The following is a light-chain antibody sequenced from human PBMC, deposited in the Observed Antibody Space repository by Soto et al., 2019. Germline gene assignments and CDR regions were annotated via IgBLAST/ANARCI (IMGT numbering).Light chain of an antibody. CDR1: DIGRRS. CDR2: DDN. CDR3: QMCERSIYHYV. J-gene: IGLJ1*01. Sequence: YAMTHPHSVSVAPGQTARITCGGYDIGRRSVHWYQQKPGQAPVLVVYDDNDRPSGIPERFSGSNSGNTATLTISRVEAGDEAGYYCQMCERSIYHYVLGTWSKATVL. V-gene: IGLV3-21*02.